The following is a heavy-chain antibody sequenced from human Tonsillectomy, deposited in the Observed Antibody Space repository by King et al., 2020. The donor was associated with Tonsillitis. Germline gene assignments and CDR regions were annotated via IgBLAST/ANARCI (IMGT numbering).Heavy chain of an antibody. J-gene: IGHJ3*02. CDR3: ARDLPGSAILFVAFDI. Sequence: QLVQSGAEVKKPGSSVKVSCETSGGALNSYAICWVRQAPGQGLEWMGGVIPMFGSANYAQKFQGRLTITADKSTNTAYMELTSLRSEDTAVYFCARDLPGSAILFVAFDIWGQGTKVTVSS. D-gene: IGHD1-14*01. CDR2: VIPMFGSA. V-gene: IGHV1-69*14. CDR1: GGALNSYA.